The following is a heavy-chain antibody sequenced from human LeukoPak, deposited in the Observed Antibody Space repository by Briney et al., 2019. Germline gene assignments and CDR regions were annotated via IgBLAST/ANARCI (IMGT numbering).Heavy chain of an antibody. Sequence: ASVKVSCKASGYTFTSYYMHWVRQAPGQGLEWMGIINPSGGSTSYAQKFQGRVTMTRDTSTSTVYMELSSLRSEDTAVYYCARVLGQIAAAGIYYYFDYWGQGTLVTVSS. D-gene: IGHD6-13*01. V-gene: IGHV1-46*01. CDR3: ARVLGQIAAAGIYYYFDY. J-gene: IGHJ4*02. CDR1: GYTFTSYY. CDR2: INPSGGST.